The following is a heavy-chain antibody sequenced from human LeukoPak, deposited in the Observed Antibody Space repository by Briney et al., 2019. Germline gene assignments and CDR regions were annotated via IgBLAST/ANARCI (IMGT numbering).Heavy chain of an antibody. CDR3: ARGLASGYPPIPFDY. D-gene: IGHD3-3*01. CDR2: INHSGST. CDR1: GGSFSGYY. Sequence: SETLSLTCAVYGGSFSGYYWSWIRQPPGKGLEWIGEINHSGSTNYNPSLKSRVTISVDTSKNQFSLSLDSVTAADTAVYYCARGLASGYPPIPFDYWGQGTLVTVSS. V-gene: IGHV4-34*01. J-gene: IGHJ4*02.